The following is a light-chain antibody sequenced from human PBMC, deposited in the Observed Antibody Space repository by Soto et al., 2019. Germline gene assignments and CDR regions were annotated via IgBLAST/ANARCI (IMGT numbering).Light chain of an antibody. CDR1: QTITSTH. J-gene: IGKJ1*01. CDR2: GVS. V-gene: IGKV3-20*01. CDR3: QRCGASPRT. Sequence: EIVLTQSPGTLSLFPGERATLSCRASQTITSTHLAWYQQKPGQAPRLLIYGVSNRASGFPERFSGSGSGKDFPLPISGLEPDDFAVYYRQRCGASPRTFGQGTKVEI.